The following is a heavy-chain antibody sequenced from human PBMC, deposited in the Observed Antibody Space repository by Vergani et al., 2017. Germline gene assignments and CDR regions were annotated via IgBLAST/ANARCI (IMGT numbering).Heavy chain of an antibody. CDR3: TTPWDCSGGSCYLRGDAFDI. J-gene: IGHJ3*02. D-gene: IGHD2-15*01. Sequence: EVQLVESGGGLVKPGGSLRLSCAASGFTFSNAWMSWVRQAPGKGLEWVGRIKSKTDGGTTDYAAPVKGRFTISRDDSKNTLYLQMNSLKTEDTAVYYCTTPWDCSGGSCYLRGDAFDIWGQGTMVTVSS. CDR2: IKSKTDGGTT. V-gene: IGHV3-15*01. CDR1: GFTFSNAW.